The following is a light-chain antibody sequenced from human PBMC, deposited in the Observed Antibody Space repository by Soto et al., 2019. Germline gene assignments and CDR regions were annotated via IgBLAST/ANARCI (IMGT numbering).Light chain of an antibody. CDR3: QQHDNWPRT. CDR1: QGVSSS. V-gene: IGKV3-15*01. J-gene: IGKJ1*01. Sequence: EILMTQSPATLSASPGERATLLCRASQGVSSSVAWYQQKPGQAPRLLIYGASIRAAGIPDRFTGSGSGREYTLTISSLQSEDFAVYYCQQHDNWPRTFGQGTKV. CDR2: GAS.